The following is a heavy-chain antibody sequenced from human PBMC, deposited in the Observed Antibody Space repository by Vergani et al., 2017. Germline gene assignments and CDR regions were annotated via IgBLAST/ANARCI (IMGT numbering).Heavy chain of an antibody. CDR2: ISAYNGNT. D-gene: IGHD3-10*01. J-gene: IGHJ6*02. Sequence: QVQLVQSGAEVKKPGASVKVSCKASGYTFTSYGISWVRQAPGQGLEWMGWISAYNGNTNYAQKLQGRVTMTTDTSTSTAYMELSSLRSEDTAVYYCAAEGMVRGVIIDGMDVWGQGTTVTVSS. CDR1: GYTFTSYG. V-gene: IGHV1-18*01. CDR3: AAEGMVRGVIIDGMDV.